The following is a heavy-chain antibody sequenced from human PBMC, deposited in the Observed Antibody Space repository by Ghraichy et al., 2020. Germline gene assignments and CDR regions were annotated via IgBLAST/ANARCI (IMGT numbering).Heavy chain of an antibody. Sequence: SETLSLTCAVSGGSITSSNWGSWVRQPPGKGLEWIGEISPTGNTGYNPSLESRVSISVDMSHNQFSLKLNSVTAADTAVYYCARNFGSCGQGTLVTVSS. J-gene: IGHJ4*02. CDR1: GGSITSSNW. CDR2: ISPTGNT. D-gene: IGHD3-3*01. CDR3: ARNFGS. V-gene: IGHV4-4*02.